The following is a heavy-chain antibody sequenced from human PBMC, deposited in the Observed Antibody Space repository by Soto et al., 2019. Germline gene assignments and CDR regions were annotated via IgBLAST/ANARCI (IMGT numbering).Heavy chain of an antibody. V-gene: IGHV4-59*08. Sequence: SETLSLTCTVSGGSISSYYWSWIRQPPGKGLEWIGYIYYSGSTNYNPSLKSRVTISVDTSKNQFSLKLSSVTAADTAVYYCARLLARPINNWFDPWGQGTLVTVS. CDR2: IYYSGST. CDR1: GGSISSYY. J-gene: IGHJ5*02. D-gene: IGHD2-21*01. CDR3: ARLLARPINNWFDP.